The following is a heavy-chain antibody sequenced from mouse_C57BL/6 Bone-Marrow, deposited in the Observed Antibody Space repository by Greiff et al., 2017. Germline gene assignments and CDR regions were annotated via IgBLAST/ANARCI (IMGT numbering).Heavy chain of an antibody. J-gene: IGHJ3*01. V-gene: IGHV5-15*01. CDR2: ISNLAYSI. Sequence: EVHLVESGGGLVKPGGSLKLSCAASGFTFSDYGMAWVRQAPRKVPEWVAFISNLAYSIYYADTVTGRFTISRENAKNTLYLEMSSLRSEDTTMDYCAREETVAAWFAYWCQGTLVTVSA. CDR3: AREETVAAWFAY. CDR1: GFTFSDYG. D-gene: IGHD1-1*01.